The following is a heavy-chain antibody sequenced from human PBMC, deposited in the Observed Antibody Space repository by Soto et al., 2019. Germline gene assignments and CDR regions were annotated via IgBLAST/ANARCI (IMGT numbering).Heavy chain of an antibody. V-gene: IGHV3-30*18. J-gene: IGHJ4*02. D-gene: IGHD1-7*01. CDR3: AKDLKLELRVPGPGY. CDR1: GFTFSSYG. CDR2: ISYDGSNK. Sequence: SLRLSCAASGFTFSSYGMHWVRQAPGKGLEWVAVISYDGSNKYYADSVKGRFTISRDNSKNTLYLQMNSLRAEDTAVYYCAKDLKLELRVPGPGYWGQGTLVTVYS.